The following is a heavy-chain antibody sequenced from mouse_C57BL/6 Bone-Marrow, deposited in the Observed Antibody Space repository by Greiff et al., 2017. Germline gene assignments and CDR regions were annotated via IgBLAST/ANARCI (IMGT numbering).Heavy chain of an antibody. Sequence: EVKVVESGGDLVKPGGSLKLSCAASGFTFSSYCMSWVRQTPDKRLEWVATISSGGSYTYYPDSVKGRCTISRDNAKNTLYLQMRSLKSEDTAMDYCARHDDLPWVRWAMDYWGQGTSVTVSS. CDR3: ARHDDLPWVRWAMDY. CDR2: ISSGGSYT. V-gene: IGHV5-6*01. D-gene: IGHD1-1*01. CDR1: GFTFSSYC. J-gene: IGHJ4*01.